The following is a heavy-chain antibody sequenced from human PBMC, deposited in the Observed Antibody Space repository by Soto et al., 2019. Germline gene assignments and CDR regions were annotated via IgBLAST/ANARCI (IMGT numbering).Heavy chain of an antibody. D-gene: IGHD6-6*01. CDR2: ISWNSGSI. V-gene: IGHV3-9*01. J-gene: IGHJ4*02. Sequence: EVQLVESGGGLVQPGRSLRLSCAASGFTFDVYAMHWVRQAPGKGLEWVSGISWNSGSIGYADSVKGRFTISRDNAKNSLYLQMNSLRAEDTALYYCAKDMYSSSSGTFDYWGQGTLVTVSS. CDR1: GFTFDVYA. CDR3: AKDMYSSSSGTFDY.